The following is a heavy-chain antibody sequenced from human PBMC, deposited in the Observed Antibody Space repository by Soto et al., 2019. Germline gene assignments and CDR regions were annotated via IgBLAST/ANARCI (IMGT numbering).Heavy chain of an antibody. CDR2: IYYSGRT. D-gene: IGHD3-10*01. V-gene: IGHV4-30-4*01. CDR3: ARDFGSGSYHLVY. J-gene: IGHJ4*02. CDR1: GGSIFRGDYN. Sequence: SETLSLTCTVSGGSIFRGDYNWSWIRQPPGKGLEWIGYIYYSGRTHYNPSLKSRVTISLDTSKNQFSLTLNSVTASDTAVYYCARDFGSGSYHLVYWGQGTQVTVSS.